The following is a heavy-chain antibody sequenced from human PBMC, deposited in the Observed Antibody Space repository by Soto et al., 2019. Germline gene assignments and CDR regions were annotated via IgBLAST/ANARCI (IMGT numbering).Heavy chain of an antibody. Sequence: PGESLKISCKGSGYSFTSYWITWVRQMPGKGLEWMGRIDPSDSYTNYSPSFQGHVTISADKSISTAYLQWSSLKASDTAMYYCARLRQVSSRDGYNSDWFDPWGQGTLVTVSS. CDR3: ARLRQVSSRDGYNSDWFDP. D-gene: IGHD5-12*01. J-gene: IGHJ5*02. V-gene: IGHV5-10-1*01. CDR2: IDPSDSYT. CDR1: GYSFTSYW.